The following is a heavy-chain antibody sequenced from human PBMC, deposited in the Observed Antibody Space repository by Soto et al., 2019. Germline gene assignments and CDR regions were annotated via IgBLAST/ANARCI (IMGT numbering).Heavy chain of an antibody. CDR2: IYHGGTTY. J-gene: IGHJ5*02. CDR1: GGSIRSDAHS. CDR3: ARGHRFRLWPWFDP. Sequence: QVQLQESGSGVVKPSETLSLTCTVSGGSIRSDAHSWAWIRQSPGKGLEWIGHIYHGGTTYYYNPSLRSRLTMSVDESRNPFSLSLRSVTAADSAVYFCARGHRFRLWPWFDPWGQGTLVNVSS. D-gene: IGHD2-21*01. V-gene: IGHV4-30-2*06.